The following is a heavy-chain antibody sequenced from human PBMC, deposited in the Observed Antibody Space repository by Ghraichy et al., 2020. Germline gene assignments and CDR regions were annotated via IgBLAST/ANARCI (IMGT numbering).Heavy chain of an antibody. J-gene: IGHJ4*02. CDR2: INHSGST. V-gene: IGHV4-34*01. CDR1: GGSFSGYY. D-gene: IGHD3-3*01. Sequence: SETLSLTCAVYGGSFSGYYWSWIRQPPGKGLEWIGEINHSGSTNYNPSLKSRVTISVDTSKNQFSLKLSSVTAADTAVYYCARGQRSPPITIFVVVINPLPGYFYYWGQGTLFTVSS. CDR3: ARGQRSPPITIFVVVINPLPGYFYY.